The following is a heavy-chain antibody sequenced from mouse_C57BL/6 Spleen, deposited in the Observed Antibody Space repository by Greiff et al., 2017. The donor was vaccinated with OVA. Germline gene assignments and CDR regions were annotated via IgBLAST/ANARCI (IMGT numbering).Heavy chain of an antibody. CDR3: ARGPDGYAMDY. CDR2: ISSGSSTI. V-gene: IGHV5-17*01. CDR1: GFTFSDYG. J-gene: IGHJ4*01. Sequence: EVQLVESGGGLVKPGGSLKLSCAASGFTFSDYGMHWVRQAPEKGLEWVAYISSGSSTIYYADTVKGRFTISRDNAKNTLFLQMTSLRSEDTAMYYCARGPDGYAMDYWGQGTSVTVSS.